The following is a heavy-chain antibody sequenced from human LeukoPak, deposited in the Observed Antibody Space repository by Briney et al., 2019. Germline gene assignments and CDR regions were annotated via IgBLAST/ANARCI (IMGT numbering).Heavy chain of an antibody. D-gene: IGHD1-26*01. V-gene: IGHV3-23*01. CDR1: GFTSSSYA. CDR2: ISGSGGST. Sequence: GGSLRLSCAASGFTSSSYAMSWVRQAPGKGLEWVSAISGSGGSTYYADSVKGRFTISRDNSKNTLYLQMNSLRAEDTAVYYCAKGQTAKVGAYYFDYWGQGTLVTVSS. CDR3: AKGQTAKVGAYYFDY. J-gene: IGHJ4*02.